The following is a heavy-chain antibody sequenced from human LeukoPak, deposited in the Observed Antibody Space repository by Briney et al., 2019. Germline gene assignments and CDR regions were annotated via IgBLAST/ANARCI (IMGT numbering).Heavy chain of an antibody. CDR1: GNTFTNYG. Sequence: APVKLSCKASGNTFTNYGFSWVRQAPGQGLEWMGWMSAYNGNTNYTQKLQGRVTMTTDAPTRTAYMELRSLRSDDTAVYYCARGAREQQPDYYYGLDVWGQGTTVTVSS. CDR3: ARGAREQQPDYYYGLDV. CDR2: MSAYNGNT. J-gene: IGHJ6*02. V-gene: IGHV1-18*01. D-gene: IGHD6-13*01.